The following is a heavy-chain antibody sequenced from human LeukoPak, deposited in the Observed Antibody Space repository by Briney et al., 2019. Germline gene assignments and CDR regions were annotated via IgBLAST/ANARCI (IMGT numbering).Heavy chain of an antibody. Sequence: SETLSLTCTVSGGSISSYYWSWIRQPAGKGLEWIGRIYTSGSTNYNPSLKSRVTMSVDTSKNQFSLKLSSVTAADTAVYYCARDSIVGAIRWFDPWGQGTLVTVSS. V-gene: IGHV4-4*07. J-gene: IGHJ5*02. CDR1: GGSISSYY. CDR3: ARDSIVGAIRWFDP. CDR2: IYTSGST. D-gene: IGHD1-26*01.